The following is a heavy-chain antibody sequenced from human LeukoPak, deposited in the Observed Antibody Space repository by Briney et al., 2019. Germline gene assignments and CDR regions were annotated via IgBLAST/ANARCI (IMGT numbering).Heavy chain of an antibody. V-gene: IGHV3-30*03. CDR2: ISYDGSNK. CDR1: GFTFSSYG. CDR3: ARGGGRNTTMVWAFDY. J-gene: IGHJ4*02. Sequence: PGGSLRLSCAASGFTFSSYGMHWVRQAPGKGLEWVAVISYDGSNKYYADSVKGRFTISRDNSKNTLYLQMNSLRAEDMAVYYCARGGGRNTTMVWAFDYWGQGTLVTVSS. D-gene: IGHD5-18*01.